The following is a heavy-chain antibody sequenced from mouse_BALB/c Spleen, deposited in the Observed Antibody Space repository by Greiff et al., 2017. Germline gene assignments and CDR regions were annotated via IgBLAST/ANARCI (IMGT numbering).Heavy chain of an antibody. V-gene: IGHV1S56*01. CDR2: IYPGNVNT. Sequence: QVQLQQPGPELVKPGASVRISCKASGYTFTSYYIHWVKQRPGQGLEWIGWIYPGNVNTKYNEKFKGKATLTADKSSSTAYMQLSSLTSEDSAVYFCASNDYDGYWYFDVWGAGTTVTVSS. J-gene: IGHJ1*01. D-gene: IGHD2-4*01. CDR3: ASNDYDGYWYFDV. CDR1: GYTFTSYY.